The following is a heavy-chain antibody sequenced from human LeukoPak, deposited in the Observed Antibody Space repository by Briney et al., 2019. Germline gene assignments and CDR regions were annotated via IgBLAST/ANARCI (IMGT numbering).Heavy chain of an antibody. J-gene: IGHJ6*03. Sequence: GASVKVSCKASGYTFTSYAISRVRQAPGQGLEWMGWINPNSGGTNYAQKFQGRVTMTRDTSISTAYMELSRLRSDDTAVYYCARGVVPYYYYYYMDVWGKGTTVTVSS. D-gene: IGHD2-2*01. CDR3: ARGVVPYYYYYYMDV. CDR1: GYTFTSYA. V-gene: IGHV1-2*02. CDR2: INPNSGGT.